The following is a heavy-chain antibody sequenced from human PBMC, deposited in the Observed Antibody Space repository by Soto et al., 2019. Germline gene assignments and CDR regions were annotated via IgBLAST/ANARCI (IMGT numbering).Heavy chain of an antibody. V-gene: IGHV3-23*01. CDR2: ISGSGGST. CDR3: AKVVNSYCYVDAFDA. Sequence: GGSLRLSCAASGFTFSSYAMSWVRQAPGKGLEWVSAISGSGGSTYYADSVKGRFTISRDNSKNTLYLQMNSLRAEDTAVYYCAKVVNSYCYVDAFDAWGQGTMVTVSS. D-gene: IGHD3-10*02. J-gene: IGHJ3*01. CDR1: GFTFSSYA.